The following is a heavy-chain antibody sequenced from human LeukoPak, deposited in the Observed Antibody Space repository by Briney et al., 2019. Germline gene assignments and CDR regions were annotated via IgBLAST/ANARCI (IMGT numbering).Heavy chain of an antibody. J-gene: IGHJ3*02. D-gene: IGHD3-22*01. Sequence: SETLSLTCTVSGGSISSGDYYWSWIRQSPGKGLEWIGYIYYSGSTYYNPSLKSRVTISVDTSKNQFSLKLSSVTAADTAVYYCATRGDYYDSSGYAFDIWGQGTMVTVSS. CDR3: ATRGDYYDSSGYAFDI. CDR1: GGSISSGDYY. V-gene: IGHV4-30-4*08. CDR2: IYYSGST.